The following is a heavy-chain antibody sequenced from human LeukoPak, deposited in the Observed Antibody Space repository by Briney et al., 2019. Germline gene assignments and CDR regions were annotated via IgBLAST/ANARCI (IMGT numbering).Heavy chain of an antibody. CDR3: ARGYGWFGELGGSYYFDY. D-gene: IGHD3-10*01. Sequence: PSETLSLTCTVSGGSISSYYWIWIRQPPGKGLEWVGFIYYSGNTNYNPSLKSRVTISLDMSKNQFSLKLSSVTAADTAVYYCARGYGWFGELGGSYYFDYWGQGTLVTVSS. J-gene: IGHJ4*02. V-gene: IGHV4-59*08. CDR1: GGSISSYY. CDR2: IYYSGNT.